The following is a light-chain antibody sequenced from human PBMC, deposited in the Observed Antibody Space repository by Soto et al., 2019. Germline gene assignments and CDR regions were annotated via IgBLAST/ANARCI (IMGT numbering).Light chain of an antibody. J-gene: IGLJ1*01. CDR1: SGDIGDYNY. V-gene: IGLV2-14*01. Sequence: QSVLTQPASVSGSPGQSITISCVGTSGDIGDYNYVSWYQQHPGKVPKVIIYDVSNRPSGVSYRFSGTKSGNTASLTISGLQAEDEADYYCCSYARNSNYVFGTGTKGNV. CDR2: DVS. CDR3: CSYARNSNYV.